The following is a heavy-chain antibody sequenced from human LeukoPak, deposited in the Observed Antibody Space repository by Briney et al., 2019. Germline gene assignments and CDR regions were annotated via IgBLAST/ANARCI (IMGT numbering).Heavy chain of an antibody. CDR2: MNPNSGNT. Sequence: AASVKVSCKASGYTFTSYDINWVRQATGQGLEWMGWMNPNSGNTGYAQKFQGRVTITRNTSISTAYMELSSLRSEDTAGYYCARVRLHFPNWFAPWGQGTLVTVSS. CDR1: GYTFTSYD. V-gene: IGHV1-8*03. CDR3: ARVRLHFPNWFAP. D-gene: IGHD4-11*01. J-gene: IGHJ5*02.